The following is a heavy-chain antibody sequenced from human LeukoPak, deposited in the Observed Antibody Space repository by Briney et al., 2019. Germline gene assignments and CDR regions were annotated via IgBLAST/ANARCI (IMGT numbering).Heavy chain of an antibody. Sequence: ASVKVSCKVSGYIVSELSMQWVRQAPGKWLEWMGGFDPDQGETIYAQKFQGRVTMSEDTSTDTAYMEVRSPRFEDTAVYYCTTRRFYGSATGWFDPWGQGTLVTVSS. J-gene: IGHJ5*02. D-gene: IGHD3-10*01. CDR2: FDPDQGET. V-gene: IGHV1-24*01. CDR1: GYIVSELS. CDR3: TTRRFYGSATGWFDP.